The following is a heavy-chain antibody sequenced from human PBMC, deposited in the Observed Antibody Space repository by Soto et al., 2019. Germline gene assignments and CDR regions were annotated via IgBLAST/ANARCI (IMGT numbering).Heavy chain of an antibody. J-gene: IGHJ6*02. CDR3: TRQDDGMDV. V-gene: IGHV4-38-2*01. Sequence: SETLSLTCAVSGSSLSPYYWGWVRQPPGKGLEWLGSIFHSGNVHYNPSLKSRVILSIDTSKSQFSLNLTAAITADTAVYYCTRQDDGMDVWGQGTTVTVSS. CDR1: GSSLSPYY. CDR2: IFHSGNV.